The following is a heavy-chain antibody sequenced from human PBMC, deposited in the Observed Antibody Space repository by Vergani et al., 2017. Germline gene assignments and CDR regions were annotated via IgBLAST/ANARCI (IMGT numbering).Heavy chain of an antibody. J-gene: IGHJ4*02. V-gene: IGHV4-30-4*08. CDR2: LSSSGTS. D-gene: IGHD1-26*01. CDR1: GFSITRADTW. Sequence: QEQLQESGPRLLKPSQTLSLTCAVSGFSITRADTWWTWIRRSPGKGLEWIGRLSSSGTSSSYNPSLGDRPAISLDTSKHHFSLSLSSVTAAYTAVYYCARGQWVFEAWGQGIPVTVSS. CDR3: ARGQWVFEA.